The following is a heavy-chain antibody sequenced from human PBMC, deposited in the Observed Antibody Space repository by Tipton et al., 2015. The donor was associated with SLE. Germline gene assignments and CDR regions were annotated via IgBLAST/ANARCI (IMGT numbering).Heavy chain of an antibody. D-gene: IGHD3-16*01. V-gene: IGHV6-1*01. CDR1: GDSVSSNSAA. CDR3: VRDRRERVGDYFDY. CDR2: TYYRSKWYN. J-gene: IGHJ4*02. Sequence: TLSLTCAISGDSVSSNSAAWIWIRQSPSRGLEWLGRTYYRSKWYNDYAVSVKSRITINPGTSKNQFSLQLNSVTPEDTAVYYCVRDRRERVGDYFDYWGQGTLVTVSS.